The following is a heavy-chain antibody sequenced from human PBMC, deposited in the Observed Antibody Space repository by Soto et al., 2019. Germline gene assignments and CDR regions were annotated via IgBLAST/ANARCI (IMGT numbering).Heavy chain of an antibody. Sequence: SETLSLTCAVYGGSFSGYYWSWIRQPPGKGLEWIGEINHSGSTNYNPSLKSRVNISVDTSRNQFSLKLSSVTGADTAVYYCARYVKAARPVGGRTKHKGNFDYWGQGTLVTVSS. V-gene: IGHV4-34*01. CDR1: GGSFSGYY. D-gene: IGHD6-6*01. CDR3: ARYVKAARPVGGRTKHKGNFDY. CDR2: INHSGST. J-gene: IGHJ4*02.